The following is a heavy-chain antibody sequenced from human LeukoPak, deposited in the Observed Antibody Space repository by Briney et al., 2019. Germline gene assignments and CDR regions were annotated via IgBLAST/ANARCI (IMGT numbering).Heavy chain of an antibody. Sequence: GGSLRPSCAASGFTFSSYAMSWVRQAPGKGLEWVSAISGSGGSTYYADSVKGRFTISRDNSKNTLYLQMNSLRAEDTAVYYCAKGGDIVVVPAARDFDYWGQGTLVTVSS. CDR2: ISGSGGST. J-gene: IGHJ4*02. CDR3: AKGGDIVVVPAARDFDY. CDR1: GFTFSSYA. D-gene: IGHD2-2*01. V-gene: IGHV3-23*01.